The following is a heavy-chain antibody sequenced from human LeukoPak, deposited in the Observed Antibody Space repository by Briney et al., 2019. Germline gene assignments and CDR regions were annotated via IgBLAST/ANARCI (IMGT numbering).Heavy chain of an antibody. CDR3: ARVVRDSSGYYYFDY. CDR2: IYSSGGT. CDR1: GGSISSYY. D-gene: IGHD3-22*01. Sequence: PSETLSLTCTVRGGSISSYYWSWVRETAGKGLEWVGRIYSSGGTNYNPSLKSRFTMSVDTSKNQFSLKLSSVTAADTAVYYCARVVRDSSGYYYFDYWGQGTLVTVSS. V-gene: IGHV4-4*07. J-gene: IGHJ4*02.